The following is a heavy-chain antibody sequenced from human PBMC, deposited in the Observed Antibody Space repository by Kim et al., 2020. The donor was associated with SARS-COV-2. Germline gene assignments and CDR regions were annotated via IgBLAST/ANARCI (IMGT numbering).Heavy chain of an antibody. CDR1: GGSVSSGSYY. V-gene: IGHV4-61*01. Sequence: SETLSLTCTVSGGSVSSGSYYWSWIRQPPGKGLEWIGYIYYSGSTNYNPSLKSRVTISVDTSKNQFSLKLSSVTAADTAVYYCSAWIQLWGWGAILDYWGQGTLVTVSS. D-gene: IGHD5-18*01. CDR2: IYYSGST. CDR3: SAWIQLWGWGAILDY. J-gene: IGHJ4*02.